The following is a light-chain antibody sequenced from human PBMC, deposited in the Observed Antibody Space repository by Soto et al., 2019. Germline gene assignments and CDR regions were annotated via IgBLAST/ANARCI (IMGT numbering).Light chain of an antibody. Sequence: QSALTQPPSASGSPGQSVTISCTGTRSDVGGYNYVSWYQQHPGKAPKLMIYEVSQPPAGVPDRFSGSKSANTASLTVSGLQAEDEADYYCSSYAGSNKGVFGGGTKLTVL. V-gene: IGLV2-8*01. J-gene: IGLJ3*02. CDR1: RSDVGGYNY. CDR2: EVS. CDR3: SSYAGSNKGV.